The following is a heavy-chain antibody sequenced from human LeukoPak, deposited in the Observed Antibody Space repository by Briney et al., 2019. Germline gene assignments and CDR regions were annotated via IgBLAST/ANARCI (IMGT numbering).Heavy chain of an antibody. V-gene: IGHV4-59*01. CDR3: ARIASSSWYPDYYYYMDV. J-gene: IGHJ6*03. Sequence: SETLSLTCTVSGGSISSYYWSWIRQPPGKGLEWIGYIYYSGSANYNPSLKSRVTISVDTSKNQFSLKLSSVTAADTAVYYCARIASSSWYPDYYYYMDVWGKGTTVTVSS. CDR1: GGSISSYY. CDR2: IYYSGSA. D-gene: IGHD6-13*01.